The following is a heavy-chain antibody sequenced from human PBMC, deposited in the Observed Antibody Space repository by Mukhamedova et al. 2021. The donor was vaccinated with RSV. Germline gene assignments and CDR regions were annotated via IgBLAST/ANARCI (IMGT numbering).Heavy chain of an antibody. V-gene: IGHV4-39*01. Sequence: GSIYYSGSTYYNPSLKSRVTLSVDTSKNQFSLKLSSVTAADTAVYYCAVEGCGGDCYSWRYYYYYGMDVWGQGTTVTVSS. D-gene: IGHD2-21*02. J-gene: IGHJ6*02. CDR3: AVEGCGGDCYSWRYYYYYGMDV. CDR2: IYYSGST.